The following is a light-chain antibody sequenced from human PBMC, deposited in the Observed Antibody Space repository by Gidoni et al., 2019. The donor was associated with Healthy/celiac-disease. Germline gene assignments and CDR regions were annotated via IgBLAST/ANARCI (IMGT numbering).Light chain of an antibody. CDR3: QQYNNWPLA. J-gene: IGKJ1*01. CDR2: GAS. Sequence: EIVMTQSTSTLSVSPGERATLPCRASHSVSSNLAWYQQKRGQAPRLLIYGASTSATVIPARFSGSGSGTEFTLTISSQQSEDFAVYYCQQYNNWPLAFGQGTKVEIK. CDR1: HSVSSN. V-gene: IGKV3-15*01.